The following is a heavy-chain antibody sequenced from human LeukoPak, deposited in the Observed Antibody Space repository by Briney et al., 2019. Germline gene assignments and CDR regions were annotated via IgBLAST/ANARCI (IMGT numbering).Heavy chain of an antibody. J-gene: IGHJ4*02. CDR3: ARGRDSSSTFDY. CDR2: MYISGSP. D-gene: IGHD6-6*01. V-gene: IGHV4-4*07. CDR1: GGSIRDNY. Sequence: SETLSLTCTVSGGSIRDNYWTWIRQPAGKGLEWIGRMYISGSPNYNPSLNSRVTMSLDTSNNQFSLRLSSVTAADTAVYYCARGRDSSSTFDYWGQGILVTVSS.